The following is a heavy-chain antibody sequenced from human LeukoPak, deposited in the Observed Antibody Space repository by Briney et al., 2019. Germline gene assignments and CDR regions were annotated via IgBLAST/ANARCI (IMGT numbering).Heavy chain of an antibody. J-gene: IGHJ4*02. CDR1: GGSINNYY. V-gene: IGHV4-59*01. D-gene: IGHD6-13*01. CDR3: ARSSSSRWDYFDY. Sequence: PSETLSLTCSVSGGSINNYYWTWIRQPPRKGLEWIGYIYSSGGTNYNPSLKSRVTISVDTSKNQFSLRLNSVTAADTAVYCCARSSSSRWDYFDYWGQGTLVTVSS. CDR2: IYSSGGT.